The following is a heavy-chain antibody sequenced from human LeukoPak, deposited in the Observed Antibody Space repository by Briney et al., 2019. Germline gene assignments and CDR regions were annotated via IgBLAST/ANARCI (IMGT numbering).Heavy chain of an antibody. Sequence: GESLKISCKGSGYSFITYRIGWVRQMPGKGLEWMGIIYPGDSDTRYSPSFQGQVTISADKSISTAYLQWSSLKASDTAMYYCARQIYGDYAGDAFDIWGQGTMVTVSS. D-gene: IGHD4-17*01. CDR1: GYSFITYR. V-gene: IGHV5-51*01. J-gene: IGHJ3*02. CDR2: IYPGDSDT. CDR3: ARQIYGDYAGDAFDI.